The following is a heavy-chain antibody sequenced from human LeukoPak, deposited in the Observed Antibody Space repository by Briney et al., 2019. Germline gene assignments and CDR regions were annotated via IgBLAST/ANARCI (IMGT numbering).Heavy chain of an antibody. V-gene: IGHV3-11*03. D-gene: IGHD2-2*02. CDR3: VSFCYSAFFDY. CDR1: GFTFSDYY. Sequence: PGGSLRLSCAASGFTFSDYYMTWIRQAPGQGLEWVSYISGTNSYTNYADSVKDRFTISRDNAKNSLYLQMNSLRDEDTAVYYCVSFCYSAFFDYWGQGTLVTVSS. J-gene: IGHJ4*02. CDR2: ISGTNSYT.